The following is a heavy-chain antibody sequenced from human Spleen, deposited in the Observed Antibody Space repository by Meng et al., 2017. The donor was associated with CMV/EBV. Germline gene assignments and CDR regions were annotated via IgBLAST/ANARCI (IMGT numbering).Heavy chain of an antibody. D-gene: IGHD6-6*01. Sequence: GSLGLSCTVSGGSISSGSYYWGWLRQPPGKGLEWIGSIYYSGSTYYNPSLKSRVTISVDTSKNQFSLKLSSVTAADTAVYYCARGRVAARVTGYYYYYGMDVWGQGTTVTVSS. CDR2: IYYSGST. J-gene: IGHJ6*02. CDR3: ARGRVAARVTGYYYYYGMDV. CDR1: GGSISSGSYY. V-gene: IGHV4-39*07.